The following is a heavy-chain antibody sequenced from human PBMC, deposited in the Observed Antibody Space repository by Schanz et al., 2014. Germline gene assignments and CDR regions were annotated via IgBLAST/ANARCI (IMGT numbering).Heavy chain of an antibody. CDR1: GFTFDDHA. Sequence: EVQLVESGGGLVQPGRSLRLSCAASGFTFDDHAMHWVRQVPGKGLEWVSGISWNSGNIAYADSVKGRFTISRDNAKNTLYLQMYSLRAEDTAVYYCAKGQLLSYYFDYWGQGTLVTVSS. CDR2: ISWNSGNI. D-gene: IGHD2-21*01. CDR3: AKGQLLSYYFDY. J-gene: IGHJ4*02. V-gene: IGHV3-9*01.